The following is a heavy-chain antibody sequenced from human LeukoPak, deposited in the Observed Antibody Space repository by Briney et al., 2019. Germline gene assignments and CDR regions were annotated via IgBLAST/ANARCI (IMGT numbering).Heavy chain of an antibody. D-gene: IGHD3-16*01. V-gene: IGHV3-7*03. CDR1: GFTFGDTW. J-gene: IGHJ6*02. CDR2: INHNGNVN. Sequence: PGGSLRLSCAASGFTFGDTWMNWVRQVPGKGLEWVASINHNGNVNYYVDSVKGPFTISRDNAKNSLYLQMSNLRAEDTAVYFCARGGGLDVWGQGATVTVSS. CDR3: ARGGGLDV.